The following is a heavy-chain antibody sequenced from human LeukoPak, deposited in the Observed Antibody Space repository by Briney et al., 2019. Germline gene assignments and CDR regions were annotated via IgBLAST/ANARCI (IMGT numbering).Heavy chain of an antibody. CDR1: GFTFTTYW. D-gene: IGHD5-18*01. CDR3: AKDAVDTANAV. CDR2: INSDGSIT. V-gene: IGHV3-74*01. J-gene: IGHJ6*02. Sequence: GGSLRLSCAASGFTFTTYWMHWVRQAPGKGLVWVSHINSDGSITSYADSVKGRFTISRDNAKNTLYLQMNSLRAEDTAVYYCAKDAVDTANAVWGQGTTVTVSS.